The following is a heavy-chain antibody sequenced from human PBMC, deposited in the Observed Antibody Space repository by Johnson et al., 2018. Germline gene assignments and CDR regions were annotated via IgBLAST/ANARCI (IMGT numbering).Heavy chain of an antibody. J-gene: IGHJ2*01. D-gene: IGHD1-26*01. CDR1: GFTFSSYA. CDR2: ISGSGNT. CDR3: ARRIVGGTNCYFDL. Sequence: QLVQSGGGLAQPGGSLRLSCAASGFTFSSYAMSWVRQAPGKGLEWVSAISGSGNTYYADSVKGRFTISRDTSKNTLYLQMNSLRAEDTAVYYWARRIVGGTNCYFDLWGRGTLVTVSS. V-gene: IGHV3-23*04.